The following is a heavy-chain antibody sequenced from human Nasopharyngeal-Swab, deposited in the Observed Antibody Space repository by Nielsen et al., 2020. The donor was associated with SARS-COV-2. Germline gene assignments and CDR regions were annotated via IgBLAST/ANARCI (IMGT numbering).Heavy chain of an antibody. CDR3: AKGTTVTGYWYFDL. CDR2: ISWNSGSI. V-gene: IGHV3-9*01. CDR1: GFTFDDYA. J-gene: IGHJ2*01. D-gene: IGHD4-17*01. Sequence: GGSLRLSCAASGFTFDDYAMHWVRQAPGKGLEWVSGISWNSGSIGYADSVKGRFTISRDNAKNSLYLQINSLRAEDTALYYCAKGTTVTGYWYFDLWGRGTLVTVSS.